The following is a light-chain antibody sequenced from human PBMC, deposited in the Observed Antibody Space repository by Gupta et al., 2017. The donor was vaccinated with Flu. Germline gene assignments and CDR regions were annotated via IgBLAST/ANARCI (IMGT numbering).Light chain of an antibody. CDR2: GAT. Sequence: EIQMTQSPSSLSASVGDRVTISCRASRPIGTHLNWYQQKSGKAPEVLIYGATHLQGGVPSRFSATGSGTDFTLTISSLEPEDVATYYCLQTYTSLFSFGPGTTVDVK. V-gene: IGKV1-39*01. J-gene: IGKJ3*01. CDR3: LQTYTSLFS. CDR1: RPIGTH.